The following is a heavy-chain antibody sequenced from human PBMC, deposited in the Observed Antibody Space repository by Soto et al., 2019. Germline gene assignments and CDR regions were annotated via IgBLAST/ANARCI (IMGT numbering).Heavy chain of an antibody. CDR2: ITDSGSST. Sequence: EVQLLDSGGGLVQPGGSLRLSCAASGFTFSTYAMSWVRQAPGKGLEWVSTITDSGSSTYYADSVKGPFTISRDNSKNTRSLQLTSLRAEDTAVYYCAKDLSGDYGGVDYWGQGTLVTVSS. CDR1: GFTFSTYA. CDR3: AKDLSGDYGGVDY. J-gene: IGHJ4*02. D-gene: IGHD4-17*01. V-gene: IGHV3-23*01.